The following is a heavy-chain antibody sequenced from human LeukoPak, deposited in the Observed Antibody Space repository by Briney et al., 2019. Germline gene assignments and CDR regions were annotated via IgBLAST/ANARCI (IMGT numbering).Heavy chain of an antibody. CDR2: IYPGDSDT. V-gene: IGHV5-51*01. CDR1: GYSFTSYW. D-gene: IGHD3-22*01. Sequence: GESLKISCKGSGYSFTSYWIGWVRQMPGKGLEWMGIIYPGDSDTRYSPSFQGQVTISADKSISTAYLQWSSLKASDTAMYYCARTAYYYDSSGYNFDYWGQGTLVTVSS. J-gene: IGHJ4*02. CDR3: ARTAYYYDSSGYNFDY.